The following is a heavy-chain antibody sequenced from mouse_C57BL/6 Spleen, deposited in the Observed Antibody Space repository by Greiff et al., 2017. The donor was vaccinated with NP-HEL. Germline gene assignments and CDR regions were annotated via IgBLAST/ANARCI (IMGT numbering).Heavy chain of an antibody. CDR2: IYPRSGNT. D-gene: IGHD1-1*01. CDR3: ARGLITTVAYAMDY. Sequence: VKLQESGAELARPGASVKLSCKASGYTFTSYGISWVKQRTGQGLEWIGEIYPRSGNTYYNEKFKGKATLTADKSSSTAYMELRSLTSEDSAVYFCARGLITTVAYAMDYWGQGTSVTVSS. V-gene: IGHV1-81*01. J-gene: IGHJ4*01. CDR1: GYTFTSYG.